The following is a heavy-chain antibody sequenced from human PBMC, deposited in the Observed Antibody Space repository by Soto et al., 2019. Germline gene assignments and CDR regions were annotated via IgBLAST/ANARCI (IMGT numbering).Heavy chain of an antibody. Sequence: EVQLLESGGGLVQPGGSLRLSCAASGFTFSSYAMSWVRQAPGKGLEWISAISGSGGSTYYADSVKGRFTISRDNSKKTLYQQISSLRGEETAVYYGAKDGGGGYDAFDIWGQGTMVNVSS. J-gene: IGHJ3*02. V-gene: IGHV3-23*01. D-gene: IGHD3-16*01. CDR1: GFTFSSYA. CDR2: ISGSGGST. CDR3: AKDGGGGYDAFDI.